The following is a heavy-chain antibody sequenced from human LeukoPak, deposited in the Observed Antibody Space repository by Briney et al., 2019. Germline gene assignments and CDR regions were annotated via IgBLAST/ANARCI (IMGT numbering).Heavy chain of an antibody. Sequence: ASVKVSCKASGYTFTSHAMNWVREAPGQGLEWMGGIIPIFGTTNYAQKFQDRVTITADKFTSTAYMELSSLRSEDTAVYYCARVVGLTGYSSSWYSGYYYYMDVWGKGTTVTVSS. CDR2: IIPIFGTT. CDR1: GYTFTSHA. V-gene: IGHV1-69*06. J-gene: IGHJ6*03. D-gene: IGHD6-13*01. CDR3: ARVVGLTGYSSSWYSGYYYYMDV.